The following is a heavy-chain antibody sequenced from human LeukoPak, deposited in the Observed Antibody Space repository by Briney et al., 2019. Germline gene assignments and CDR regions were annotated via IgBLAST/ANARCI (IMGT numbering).Heavy chain of an antibody. V-gene: IGHV3-66*02. Sequence: PGGSLRLSCAASRFTVSNNYMSWVRQAPGKGLEWVSVIYGGGSAYYPDSVKGRFTISRDNSKNTLYLQMNSLRAEDTAVYYCARDLIVGAIGFAYWGQGTLVTVSS. D-gene: IGHD1-26*01. CDR1: RFTVSNNY. J-gene: IGHJ4*02. CDR3: ARDLIVGAIGFAY. CDR2: IYGGGSA.